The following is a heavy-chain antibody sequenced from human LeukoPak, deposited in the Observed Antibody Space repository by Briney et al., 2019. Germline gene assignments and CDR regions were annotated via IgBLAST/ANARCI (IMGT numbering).Heavy chain of an antibody. CDR1: GFTFTSYW. Sequence: GGSLRLSCAASGFTFTSYWMHWVRQPPGKGLVWVSRVEHDGSRTAYADSVTGRFTISRDNARNMVYLQMNNLRAEGTAVYYCATDLGWGQGTLVTVSS. CDR3: ATDLG. J-gene: IGHJ4*02. CDR2: VEHDGSRT. D-gene: IGHD4-17*01. V-gene: IGHV3-74*01.